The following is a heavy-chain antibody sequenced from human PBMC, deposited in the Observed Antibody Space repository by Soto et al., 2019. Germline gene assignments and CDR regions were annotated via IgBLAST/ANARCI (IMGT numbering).Heavy chain of an antibody. J-gene: IGHJ4*02. Sequence: ELQLVESGGGLVQPGGSLRLSCAASGFTFSSYSMNWVRQAPGKGLEWVSYISSSSSTIYYADSVKGRFTISRDNAKNSLYLQMNSLRDEDTAVYYCAREVGYYDSIGYPDYWGQGTLVTVSS. V-gene: IGHV3-48*02. CDR2: ISSSSSTI. D-gene: IGHD3-22*01. CDR1: GFTFSSYS. CDR3: AREVGYYDSIGYPDY.